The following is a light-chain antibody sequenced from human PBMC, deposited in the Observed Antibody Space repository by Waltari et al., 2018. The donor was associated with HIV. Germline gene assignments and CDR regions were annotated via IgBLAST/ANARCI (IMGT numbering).Light chain of an antibody. CDR2: DVS. CDR1: SSDVGGYNY. J-gene: IGLJ1*01. Sequence: QSALTQPASVSGSPGQSITISCTGTSSDVGGYNYVSWYQQHPGKPPKLMIYDVSNRPSGVSNRSSGSKSGNTASLTISGLQAEDEADYYCSSYTSSSTRVFGTGTKVTVL. V-gene: IGLV2-14*01. CDR3: SSYTSSSTRV.